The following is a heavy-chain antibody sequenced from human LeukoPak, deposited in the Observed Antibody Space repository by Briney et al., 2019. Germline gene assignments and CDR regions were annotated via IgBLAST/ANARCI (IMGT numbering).Heavy chain of an antibody. J-gene: IGHJ4*02. V-gene: IGHV3-7*01. Sequence: PGGSLRLSCAGSGFTFSSYSMNWVRQAPGKGLEWVANIKQDGSEKYYVDSVKGRFTISRDNAKNSLYLQMNSLRAEDTAVYYCASGFLEWLLPYWGQGTLVTVSS. CDR2: IKQDGSEK. CDR1: GFTFSSYS. D-gene: IGHD3-3*01. CDR3: ASGFLEWLLPY.